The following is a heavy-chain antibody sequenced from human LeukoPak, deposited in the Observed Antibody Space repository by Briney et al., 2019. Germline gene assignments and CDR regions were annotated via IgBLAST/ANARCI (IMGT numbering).Heavy chain of an antibody. V-gene: IGHV4-39*01. CDR3: ARQSAASGYYSIYYYGMDV. D-gene: IGHD3-22*01. CDR2: VYYSGST. CDR1: GGSISSSSYY. J-gene: IGHJ6*02. Sequence: SETLSLTCTVSGGSISSSSYYWGWIRQPPGTGLEWIGSVYYSGSTYYNPSLKSRVAIPADTSKNQFSLKLSSVTAADTAVYYCARQSAASGYYSIYYYGMDVWGQGTTVTVSS.